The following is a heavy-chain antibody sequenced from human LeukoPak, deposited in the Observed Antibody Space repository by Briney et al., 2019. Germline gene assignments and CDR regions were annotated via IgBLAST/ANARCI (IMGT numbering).Heavy chain of an antibody. CDR1: GFTFSSYA. V-gene: IGHV3-23*01. D-gene: IGHD2-2*01. Sequence: GGSVSLSCAASGFTFSSYAMSWVRQAPGKGLEWVSAISGSGGSTYYADSVKGRFTISRDNSKNTLYLQMNSLRAEDTAVYYCAKELGDIVVVPAASFDYWGQGTLVTVSS. J-gene: IGHJ4*02. CDR2: ISGSGGST. CDR3: AKELGDIVVVPAASFDY.